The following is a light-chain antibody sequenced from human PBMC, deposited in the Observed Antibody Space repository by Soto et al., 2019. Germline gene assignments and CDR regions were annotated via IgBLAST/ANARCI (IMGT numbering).Light chain of an antibody. Sequence: QSALPQPASVSGSPGQSITITCTGTSSDVGSYNLVSWYQQHPGKAPKLMIYEVSKRPSGVSNRFSGSKSGNTASLTISGLQAEDEADYYCCSYAGSIVFGIGTKVTVL. J-gene: IGLJ1*01. CDR3: CSYAGSIV. CDR1: SSDVGSYNL. V-gene: IGLV2-23*02. CDR2: EVS.